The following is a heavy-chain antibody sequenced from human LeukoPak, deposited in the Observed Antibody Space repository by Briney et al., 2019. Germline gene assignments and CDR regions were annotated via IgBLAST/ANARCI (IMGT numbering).Heavy chain of an antibody. CDR3: VRGGAHYDILTGIDY. CDR1: GGSFSGYY. CDR2: INHSGST. V-gene: IGHV4-34*01. D-gene: IGHD3-9*01. J-gene: IGHJ4*02. Sequence: SETLSLTCAVYGGSFSGYYWSWIRQPPGKGLEWIGEINHSGSTNYNPSLKSRVTISVDTSKNQFSLKLSSVTAADTAVYYCVRGGAHYDILTGIDYWGQGTLVTVSS.